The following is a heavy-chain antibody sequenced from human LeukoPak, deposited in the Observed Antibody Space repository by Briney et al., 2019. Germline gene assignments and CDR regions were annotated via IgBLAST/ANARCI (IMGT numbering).Heavy chain of an antibody. J-gene: IGHJ4*02. CDR1: GGSVSSGSYS. CDR3: AKRVAVTGTQFFDY. D-gene: IGHD6-19*01. Sequence: ETLSLTCTVSGGSVSSGSYSWSWVRQAPGKGLEWVSTISTSGGNTYYADSVKGRFTISRDNSKNTLYLQMSSLGAADTAVYYCAKRVAVTGTQFFDYWGQGTLVTVSS. CDR2: ISTSGGNT. V-gene: IGHV3-23*01.